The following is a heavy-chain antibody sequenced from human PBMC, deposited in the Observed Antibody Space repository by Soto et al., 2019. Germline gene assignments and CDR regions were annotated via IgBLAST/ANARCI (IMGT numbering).Heavy chain of an antibody. CDR2: IIPILGIA. CDR3: ARDPPSGGGSWNWFDP. V-gene: IGHV1-69*08. Sequence: QVQLVQSGAEVKKPGSSVKVSCKASGGTFSSYTISWVRQAPGQGLEWMGRIIPILGIANYAQKFQGRVTITADKSTSTAYMELSSLRSEDTAVYYCARDPPSGGGSWNWFDPWGQGTLVTVSS. J-gene: IGHJ5*02. D-gene: IGHD2-15*01. CDR1: GGTFSSYT.